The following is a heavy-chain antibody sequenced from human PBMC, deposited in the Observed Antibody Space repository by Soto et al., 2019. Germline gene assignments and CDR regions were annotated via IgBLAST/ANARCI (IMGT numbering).Heavy chain of an antibody. CDR1: GGSFSGYY. D-gene: IGHD2-15*01. CDR2: INHSGST. CDR3: ARGLRYCSGGSCYPRPFDY. J-gene: IGHJ4*02. Sequence: HVQLQQWGAGLLKPSETLSLTCAVYGGSFSGYYWSWIRQPPGKGLEWIGEINHSGSTNYNPSLKSRVTISVDTSKNQFSLKLSSVTAADTAVYYCARGLRYCSGGSCYPRPFDYWGQGTLVTVSS. V-gene: IGHV4-34*01.